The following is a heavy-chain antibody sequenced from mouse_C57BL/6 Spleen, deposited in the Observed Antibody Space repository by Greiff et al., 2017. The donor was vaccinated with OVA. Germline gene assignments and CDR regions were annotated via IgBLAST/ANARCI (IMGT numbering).Heavy chain of an antibody. Sequence: QVQLQQSGAELARPGASVKMSCKASGYTFTSYTMHWVKQRPGQGLEWIGYINPSSGYTKYNQKFKDKATLTADKSSSTAYMQLSSLTSEDSAVYYCARSIYYYGSSYQNFDYWGQGTTLTVSS. CDR3: ARSIYYYGSSYQNFDY. CDR1: GYTFTSYT. CDR2: INPSSGYT. V-gene: IGHV1-4*01. J-gene: IGHJ2*01. D-gene: IGHD1-1*01.